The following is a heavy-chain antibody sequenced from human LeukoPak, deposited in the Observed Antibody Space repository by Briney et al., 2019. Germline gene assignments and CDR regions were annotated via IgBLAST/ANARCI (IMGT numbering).Heavy chain of an antibody. V-gene: IGHV3-66*01. CDR3: AKDPYYDFWSGYYDYYYYGMDV. Sequence: GGSLRLSCAASGFTVSSNYMSWVRQAPGKGLEWVSVIYSGGSTYYADSVKGRFTISRDNSKNTLYLQMNSLRAEDTAVYYCAKDPYYDFWSGYYDYYYYGMDVWGQGTTVTVSS. D-gene: IGHD3-3*01. J-gene: IGHJ6*02. CDR2: IYSGGST. CDR1: GFTVSSNY.